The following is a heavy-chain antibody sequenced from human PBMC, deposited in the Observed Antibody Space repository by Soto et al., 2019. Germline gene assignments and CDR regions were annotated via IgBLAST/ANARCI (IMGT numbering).Heavy chain of an antibody. Sequence: EVQLVESGGVVVQPGGSLRLSCAASGFTFDDYTMHWVRQAPGKGLEWVALISWDGGSTYYEDSVKGRFTISRENSKNSLYLQMNSLRTEDTALYYCAKGYSGYDAIDYWGQGTLVTVSS. D-gene: IGHD5-12*01. V-gene: IGHV3-43*01. CDR2: ISWDGGST. J-gene: IGHJ4*02. CDR1: GFTFDDYT. CDR3: AKGYSGYDAIDY.